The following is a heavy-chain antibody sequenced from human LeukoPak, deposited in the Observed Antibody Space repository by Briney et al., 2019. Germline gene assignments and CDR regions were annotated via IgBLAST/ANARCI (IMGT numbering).Heavy chain of an antibody. CDR1: GFTFSSYA. D-gene: IGHD3-3*01. J-gene: IGHJ6*03. Sequence: QPGGSLRLSCAASGFTFSSYAMHWVRQAPGKGLEWVAVISYDGSNKYYADSVKGRFTISRDNSKNTLYLQMNSLRVEDTAVYYCAKTETFGDTDYYYYYMDVWGKGTTVTVSS. CDR2: ISYDGSNK. V-gene: IGHV3-30-3*02. CDR3: AKTETFGDTDYYYYYMDV.